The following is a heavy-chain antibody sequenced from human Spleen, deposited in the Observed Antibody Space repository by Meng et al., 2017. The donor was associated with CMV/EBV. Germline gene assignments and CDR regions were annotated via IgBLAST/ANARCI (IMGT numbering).Heavy chain of an antibody. CDR2: INHSGST. Sequence: VSGASFIDFSWSWLRQSPGRGLEWIGEINHSGSTNYSPSLKSRVTMSLDTSKRQFSLQLKSVTAADTALYFCATVGYAGNPRPFQHWGQGTLVTVSS. J-gene: IGHJ1*01. D-gene: IGHD4-23*01. V-gene: IGHV4-34*01. CDR1: GASFIDFS. CDR3: ATVGYAGNPRPFQH.